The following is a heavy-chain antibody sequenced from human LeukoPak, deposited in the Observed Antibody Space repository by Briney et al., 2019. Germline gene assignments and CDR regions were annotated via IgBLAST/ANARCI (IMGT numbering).Heavy chain of an antibody. CDR1: GFTFSNYG. J-gene: IGHJ5*02. Sequence: GGSLRLSCGASGFTFSNYGMHWVRQAPGEGLEWLAFIRYDGYNKYYADSVKGRFTISRDNSKNTLYLEMNSLRSEDTAVYYCARVRSSSWYLGNHRWFDPWGQGTLVTVSS. V-gene: IGHV3-30*02. D-gene: IGHD6-13*01. CDR3: ARVRSSSWYLGNHRWFDP. CDR2: IRYDGYNK.